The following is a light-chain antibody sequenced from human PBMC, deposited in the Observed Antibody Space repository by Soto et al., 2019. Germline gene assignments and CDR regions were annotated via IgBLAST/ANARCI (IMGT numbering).Light chain of an antibody. Sequence: EIVLTQSPGTLSLSPGERATLSCRASQSVSNNYLAWYQQKPGQAPRLLIYGASSRATGTPGRFSGSGSGTDFTLTITRLEPEDFAVYYCQQYGSSPQTFGQGTKVDIK. CDR3: QQYGSSPQT. J-gene: IGKJ1*01. CDR2: GAS. CDR1: QSVSNNY. V-gene: IGKV3-20*01.